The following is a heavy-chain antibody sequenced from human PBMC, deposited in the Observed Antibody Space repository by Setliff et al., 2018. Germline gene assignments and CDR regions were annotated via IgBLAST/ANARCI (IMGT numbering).Heavy chain of an antibody. V-gene: IGHV5-51*03. CDR1: GYTLTELS. J-gene: IGHJ6*02. CDR3: ARTGPRNYYVLDV. CDR2: FDT. Sequence: GASVKVSCKVSGYTLTELSRHWVRQAPGKGLEWMGGFDTRYSPSFQGQVTISADKSISTVYLQWSSLRASDSAMYYCARTGPRNYYVLDVWGQGTTVTVSS.